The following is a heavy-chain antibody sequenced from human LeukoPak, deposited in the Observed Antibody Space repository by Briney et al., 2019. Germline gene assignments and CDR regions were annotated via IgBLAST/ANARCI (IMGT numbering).Heavy chain of an antibody. J-gene: IGHJ4*02. Sequence: GSVKVSCKASGYTFTSYGISWVRQAPGQGLEWMGWISAYNGNTNYAQKLQGRVTMTTDTSTSTAYMELWGLRSDDTAVYYCAREHYDILTGYYSFDYWGQGTLVTVSS. CDR3: AREHYDILTGYYSFDY. D-gene: IGHD3-9*01. V-gene: IGHV1-18*01. CDR1: GYTFTSYG. CDR2: ISAYNGNT.